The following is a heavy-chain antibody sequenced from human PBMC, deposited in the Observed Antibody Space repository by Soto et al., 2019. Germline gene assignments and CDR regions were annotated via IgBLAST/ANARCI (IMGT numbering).Heavy chain of an antibody. CDR1: GFSLSTSGVG. CDR3: AHLTYYYDSSGYYSRAEYFQH. V-gene: IGHV2-5*02. D-gene: IGHD3-22*01. Sequence: GSGPTLVNPTQTLTLTCTFSGFSLSTSGVGVGWIRQPPGKALEWLALIYWDDDKRYSPSLKSRLTITKDTSKSQVVLTMTNMDPVDTATYYCAHLTYYYDSSGYYSRAEYFQHWGQGTLVTVSS. J-gene: IGHJ1*01. CDR2: IYWDDDK.